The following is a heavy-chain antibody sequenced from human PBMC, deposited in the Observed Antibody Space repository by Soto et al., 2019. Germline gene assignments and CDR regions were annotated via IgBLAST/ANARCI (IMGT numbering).Heavy chain of an antibody. V-gene: IGHV4-31*03. CDR2: IYYSGST. Sequence: SETLSLTCTVSGGSISSGGYYWSWIRQHPGKGLEWIGYIYYSGSTYYNPSLKSRVTISVDTSKNQFSLKLSSVTAADTAVYYCARSPWSKGYYDSSGPQDRTRGRAFDIWGQGTMVTVSS. CDR1: GGSISSGGYY. J-gene: IGHJ3*02. D-gene: IGHD3-22*01. CDR3: ARSPWSKGYYDSSGPQDRTRGRAFDI.